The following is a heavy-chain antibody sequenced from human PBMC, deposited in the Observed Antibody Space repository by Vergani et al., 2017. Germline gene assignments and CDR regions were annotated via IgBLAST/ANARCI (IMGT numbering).Heavy chain of an antibody. CDR2: IWYDGSNK. V-gene: IGHV3-33*01. CDR1: GFTFSSYG. Sequence: QVQLVESGGGVVQPGRSLRLSCAASGFTFSSYGMHWVRQAPGKGLEWVAVIWYDGSNKYYADSVKGRFTISRDNSKNTLYLQMNSLRAEDTAVYYCARDEYYYDSSGYDAFDIWGQGTMVTVSS. J-gene: IGHJ3*02. D-gene: IGHD3-22*01. CDR3: ARDEYYYDSSGYDAFDI.